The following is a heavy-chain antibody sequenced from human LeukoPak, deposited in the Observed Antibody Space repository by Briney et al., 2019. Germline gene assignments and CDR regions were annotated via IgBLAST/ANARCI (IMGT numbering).Heavy chain of an antibody. J-gene: IGHJ4*02. CDR2: ISNTGGST. Sequence: GGSLRLSCAASGFSFNTYAMSWVRQAPGKGLEWVSAISNTGGSTYYADSVKGRFTISRDKSKNTLSLQMNSLRAEDTAVYYCAKEFYGVPEEGYFDYWGQGTLVTVSS. CDR1: GFSFNTYA. V-gene: IGHV3-23*01. CDR3: AKEFYGVPEEGYFDY. D-gene: IGHD4-17*01.